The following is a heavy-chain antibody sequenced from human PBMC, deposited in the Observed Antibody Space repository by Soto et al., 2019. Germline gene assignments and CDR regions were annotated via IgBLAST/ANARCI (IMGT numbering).Heavy chain of an antibody. CDR2: INPGGGRT. D-gene: IGHD2-2*01. V-gene: IGHV1-46*01. CDR1: GNTFTNYY. CDR3: ARTGGVPAAKRPFDI. J-gene: IGHJ3*02. Sequence: QVQLVQSGAEVTQPGASVKVSCKASGNTFTNYYFHWVRQAPGQGLEWMGIINPGGGRTSYAQKFQDRVTLTRDTSTSTVYMELGSLRSEDTAVYYCARTGGVPAAKRPFDIWGQGTMVTVSS.